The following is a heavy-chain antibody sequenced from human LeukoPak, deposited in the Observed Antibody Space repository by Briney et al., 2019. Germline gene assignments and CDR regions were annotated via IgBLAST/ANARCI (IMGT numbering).Heavy chain of an antibody. CDR2: ISSSSSTI. CDR3: ARGRPAYCGGDCSLTDAFDI. CDR1: GFTFSSYS. Sequence: GGSLRLSCAASGFTFSSYSMNWVRQAPGKGLEWVSYISSSSSTIYYADSVKGRFTISRDNAKNSLYLQMNSLRAEDTAVYYCARGRPAYCGGDCSLTDAFDIWGQGTMVTVSS. D-gene: IGHD2-21*02. V-gene: IGHV3-48*04. J-gene: IGHJ3*02.